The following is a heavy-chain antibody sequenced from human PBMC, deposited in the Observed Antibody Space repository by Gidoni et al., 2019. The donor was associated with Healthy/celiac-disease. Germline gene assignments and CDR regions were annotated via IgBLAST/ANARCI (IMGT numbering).Heavy chain of an antibody. CDR1: TFTSYD. CDR3: ARGDFWSGYYPY. J-gene: IGHJ4*02. Sequence: TFTSYDINWVRQATGQGLEWMGWMNPNSGNTGYAQKFQGRVTMTRNTSISTAHMELSSLRSEDTAVYYCARGDFWSGYYPYWGQGTLVTVSS. D-gene: IGHD3-3*01. V-gene: IGHV1-8*01. CDR2: MNPNSGNT.